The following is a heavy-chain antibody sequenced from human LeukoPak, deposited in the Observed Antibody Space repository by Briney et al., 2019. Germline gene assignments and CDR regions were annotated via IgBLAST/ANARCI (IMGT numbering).Heavy chain of an antibody. V-gene: IGHV4-39*01. CDR3: ARRQKLNNSDGYYFDY. D-gene: IGHD4-23*01. Sequence: SETLSLTCTVSGGSISNSHHYWAWVRQPPGGGLEWIGSIYFSGSTYYDPSLKIRVIISVDTSKNQFSLKMSSVTAADTAVYYCARRQKLNNSDGYYFDYWGQGTLVTVSS. CDR2: IYFSGST. CDR1: GGSISNSHHY. J-gene: IGHJ4*02.